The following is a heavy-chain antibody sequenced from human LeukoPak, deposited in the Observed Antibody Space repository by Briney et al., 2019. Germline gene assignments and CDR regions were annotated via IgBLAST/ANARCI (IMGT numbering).Heavy chain of an antibody. CDR2: ISAYNGNT. Sequence: ASVKVSCKASGYTFTGFGISWVRQAPGQGLEWMGWISAYNGNTNYAQKLQGRVTMTTDTSTSTAYMELRSLRSDDTAVYYCARWDYSTPYFDYWGQGTLVTVSS. V-gene: IGHV1-18*01. CDR1: GYTFTGFG. D-gene: IGHD4-11*01. CDR3: ARWDYSTPYFDY. J-gene: IGHJ4*02.